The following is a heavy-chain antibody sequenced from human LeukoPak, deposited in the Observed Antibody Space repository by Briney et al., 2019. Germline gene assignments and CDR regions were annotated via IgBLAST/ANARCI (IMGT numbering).Heavy chain of an antibody. CDR3: ARISIVPAAIYYYGMDV. CDR1: GYTFTSYA. Sequence: ASEKVSCKASGYTFTSYAMHWVRQAPGQRLEWMGWINAGNGNTKYSQKFQGRVTITRDTSASTAYMELSSLRSEDTAVYYCARISIVPAAIYYYGMDVWGQGTTVTVSS. J-gene: IGHJ6*02. CDR2: INAGNGNT. D-gene: IGHD2-2*01. V-gene: IGHV1-3*01.